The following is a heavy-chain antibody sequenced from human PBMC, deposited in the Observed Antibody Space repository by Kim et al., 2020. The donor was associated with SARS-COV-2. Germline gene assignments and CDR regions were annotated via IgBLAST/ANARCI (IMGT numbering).Heavy chain of an antibody. J-gene: IGHJ4*02. Sequence: GGSLRLSCAASGFTFSSYAMHWVRQAPGKGLEWVAVISYDGSNKYYADSVKGRFTISRDNSKNTLYLQMNSLRAEDTAVYYCVRSGYSSGWPPPGYYFDYWGQGTLVTVSS. CDR3: VRSGYSSGWPPPGYYFDY. V-gene: IGHV3-30*04. CDR2: ISYDGSNK. CDR1: GFTFSSYA. D-gene: IGHD6-19*01.